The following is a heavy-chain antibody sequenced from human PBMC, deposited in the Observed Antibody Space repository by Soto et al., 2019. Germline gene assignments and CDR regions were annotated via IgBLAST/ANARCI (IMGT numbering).Heavy chain of an antibody. V-gene: IGHV4-34*01. CDR3: ARGQPLRWYHYYYYYGMDV. D-gene: IGHD4-17*01. CDR1: GGSFSGCY. J-gene: IGHJ6*02. CDR2: INHSGST. Sequence: SETLSLTCAVYGGSFSGCYWSWIRQPPGKGLEWIGEINHSGSTNYNPSLKSRVTISVDTSKNQFSLKLSSVTAADTAVYYCARGQPLRWYHYYYYYGMDVWGQGTTVAVSS.